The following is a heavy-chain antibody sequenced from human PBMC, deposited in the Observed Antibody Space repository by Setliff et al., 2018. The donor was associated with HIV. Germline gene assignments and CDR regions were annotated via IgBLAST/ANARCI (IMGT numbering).Heavy chain of an antibody. CDR1: GGSISRSTHH. CDR3: AAQDLDLVKYYYMDY. J-gene: IGHJ4*02. Sequence: SETLSLTCTVSGGSISRSTHHWAWIRQPPGKGLEWIGALSSKGQAYYNPSPKSRVAISIDSSKNLFSLRLDSLTAADTAVYYCAAQDLDLVKYYYMDYWGPGALVTVSS. CDR2: LSSKGQA. D-gene: IGHD2-21*01. V-gene: IGHV4-39*07.